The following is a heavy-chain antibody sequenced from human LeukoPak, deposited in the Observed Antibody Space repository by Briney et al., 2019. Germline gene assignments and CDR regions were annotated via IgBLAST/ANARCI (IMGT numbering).Heavy chain of an antibody. Sequence: GESLKIPCKGSGYTFSSYWIGWVRQMPGKGLEWMGIIYPGDSDTRHSPSLQGQVTISVDTSIGTAYLQWSSLKASDTAIYYCARQNDFRLDYWGQGTLVTVSS. CDR3: ARQNDFRLDY. CDR1: GYTFSSYW. D-gene: IGHD3-3*01. CDR2: IYPGDSDT. J-gene: IGHJ4*02. V-gene: IGHV5-51*01.